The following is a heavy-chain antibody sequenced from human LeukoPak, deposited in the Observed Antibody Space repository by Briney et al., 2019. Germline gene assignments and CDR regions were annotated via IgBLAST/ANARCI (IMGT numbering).Heavy chain of an antibody. CDR2: ISAYNGNT. CDR1: GYTFTSYG. CDR3: ARAPTSLLWFGESTFDY. V-gene: IGHV1-18*01. J-gene: IGHJ4*02. D-gene: IGHD3-10*01. Sequence: ASVKVSCKASGYTFTSYGISWVRQAPGQGLEWMGWISAYNGNTNYAQKLQGRVAMTTDTSTSTAYMELRSLRSDDTAVYYCARAPTSLLWFGESTFDYWGQGTLVTVSS.